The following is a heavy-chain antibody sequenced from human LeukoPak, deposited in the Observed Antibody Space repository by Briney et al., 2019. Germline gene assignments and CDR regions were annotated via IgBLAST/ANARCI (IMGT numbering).Heavy chain of an antibody. J-gene: IGHJ4*02. D-gene: IGHD3-3*01. CDR2: IYYSGST. CDR1: GGSISSYY. V-gene: IGHV4-59*01. Sequence: SETLSLTCTVSGGSISSYYWSWIRQPPGKGLEWIGYIYYSGSTNYNPSLKSRVTISVDTSKNQFSLKLSSVTAADTAVYYCARQGTYDFWSGYYSYYFDYWGQGTLVTVSS. CDR3: ARQGTYDFWSGYYSYYFDY.